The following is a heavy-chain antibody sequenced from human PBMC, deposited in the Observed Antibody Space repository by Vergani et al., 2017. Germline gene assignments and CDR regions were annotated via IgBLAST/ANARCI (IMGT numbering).Heavy chain of an antibody. J-gene: IGHJ6*02. V-gene: IGHV4-34*01. D-gene: IGHD3-22*01. CDR2: INHSGST. CDR3: ARRPYYYDSSGYSKYYYYGMDV. CDR1: GGSFSGYY. Sequence: QVQLQQWGAGLLKPSETLSLTCAVYGGSFSGYYWSWIRQPPGKGLEWIGEINHSGSTNYNPSLKSRVTISVDTSKTQFSLKLSSVTAADTAVYYCARRPYYYDSSGYSKYYYYGMDVWGQGTTVTVSS.